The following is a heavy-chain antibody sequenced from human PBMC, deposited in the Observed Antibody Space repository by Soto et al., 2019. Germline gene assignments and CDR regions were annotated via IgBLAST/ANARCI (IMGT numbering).Heavy chain of an antibody. D-gene: IGHD2-21*02. CDR3: APSDGGNSGDAFDI. J-gene: IGHJ3*02. CDR1: GYTLTELS. Sequence: ASVKVSCKVSGYTLTELSMHWVRQAPGKGLEWMGGFDPEDGETIYAQKFQGRVTMTEDTSTDTAYMELSSLRSEDTAVYYCAPSDGGNSGDAFDIWGQGTMVTVSS. CDR2: FDPEDGET. V-gene: IGHV1-24*01.